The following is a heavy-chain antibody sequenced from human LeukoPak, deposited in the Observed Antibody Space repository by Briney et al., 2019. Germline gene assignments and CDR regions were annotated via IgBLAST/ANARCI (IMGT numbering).Heavy chain of an antibody. J-gene: IGHJ4*02. CDR1: GGSISSSSYY. CDR2: IYYSGST. Sequence: SETLSLTCTVSGGSISSSSYYWGWIRQPPGKGLEWIGSIYYSGSTYYNPSLKSRVTMSVDTSKNQFSLKLSSVTAADTAVYYCARYGQWLVRSFDYWGQGTLVTVSS. V-gene: IGHV4-39*01. CDR3: ARYGQWLVRSFDY. D-gene: IGHD6-19*01.